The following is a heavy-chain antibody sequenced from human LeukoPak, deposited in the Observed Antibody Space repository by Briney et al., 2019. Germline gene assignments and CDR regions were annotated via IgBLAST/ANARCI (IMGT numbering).Heavy chain of an antibody. Sequence: GGSLRLSCAASGFTFSSCGMHWVRQAPGKGLEWVAFIRYDGSNKYYADSVKGRFTISRDNSKNTLYLQMNSLRAEDTAVYYCAKARAGAFDIWGQGTMVTVSS. V-gene: IGHV3-30*02. D-gene: IGHD6-19*01. CDR1: GFTFSSCG. CDR3: AKARAGAFDI. J-gene: IGHJ3*02. CDR2: IRYDGSNK.